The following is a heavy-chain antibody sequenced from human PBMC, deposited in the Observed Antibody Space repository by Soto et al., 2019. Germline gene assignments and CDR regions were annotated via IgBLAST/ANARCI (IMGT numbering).Heavy chain of an antibody. J-gene: IGHJ4*02. CDR2: SRNKANRYTT. CDR1: GLTFTDHY. CDR3: VRALKGSSWTHFDY. V-gene: IGHV3-72*01. Sequence: EVRLVESGGGLVQPGGSLRLSCAVSGLTFTDHYIDWVRQAPGKGLEWVGRSRNKANRYTTEYVASVKGRFTLSRDDSVNSVYLQMDSLKTEDTAVYYCVRALKGSSWTHFDYWGQGTLVTVSS. D-gene: IGHD6-13*01.